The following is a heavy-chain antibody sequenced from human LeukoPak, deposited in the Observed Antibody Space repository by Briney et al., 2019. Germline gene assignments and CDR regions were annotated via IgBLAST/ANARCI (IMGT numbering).Heavy chain of an antibody. CDR1: GYTFTNYG. Sequence: ASVKVSCKASGYTFTNYGISWVRQAPGQGLEWMGWISAYNGNTNYAQKLQGRVTMTTDTSTSTAYMELRSLRSDDTAVYYCARDPVYGSGSYSRYFQHWGQGTLVTVSS. CDR3: ARDPVYGSGSYSRYFQH. D-gene: IGHD3-10*01. J-gene: IGHJ1*01. CDR2: ISAYNGNT. V-gene: IGHV1-18*01.